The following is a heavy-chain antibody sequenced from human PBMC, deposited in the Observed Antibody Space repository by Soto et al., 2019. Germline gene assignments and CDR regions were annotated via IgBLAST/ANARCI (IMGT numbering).Heavy chain of an antibody. D-gene: IGHD3-10*01. CDR1: GFTFSDYY. CDR2: ISSSSYT. Sequence: GSLRLSCAASGFTFSDYYMSWIRQAPGKGLEWVSYISSSSYTNYADSVKGRFTISRDNAKNSLYLQMNSLRAEDTAVYYCARVKAGDYGSGSGMDVWGQGTTVTVSS. CDR3: ARVKAGDYGSGSGMDV. J-gene: IGHJ6*02. V-gene: IGHV3-11*06.